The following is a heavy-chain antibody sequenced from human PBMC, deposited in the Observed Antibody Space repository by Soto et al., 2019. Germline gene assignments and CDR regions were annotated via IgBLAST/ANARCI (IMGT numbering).Heavy chain of an antibody. CDR1: GFTFSSYG. Sequence: GGSLRLSCAASGFTFSSYGMHWVRQAPGKGLEWVAVIWYDGSNKYYADSVKGRFTISRDNSKNTLYLQMNSLRAEDTAVYYCARGVATMGMGVYWGQGTLVTVSS. D-gene: IGHD5-12*01. J-gene: IGHJ4*02. CDR2: IWYDGSNK. CDR3: ARGVATMGMGVY. V-gene: IGHV3-33*01.